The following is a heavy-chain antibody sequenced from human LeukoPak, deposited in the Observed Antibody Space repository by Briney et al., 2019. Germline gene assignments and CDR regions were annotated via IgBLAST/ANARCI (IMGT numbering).Heavy chain of an antibody. V-gene: IGHV3-7*04. J-gene: IGHJ4*02. CDR3: AGGALDY. Sequence: PGGSLRLSCAAPGFTFSHDWMSWVRQAPGKGLEWMAIINQDATEKHYADSVKGRFTISRDNTKYSLYLQMNSLRAEDTAVYYCAGGALDYWGQGTLVAVSS. CDR2: INQDATEK. CDR1: GFTFSHDW.